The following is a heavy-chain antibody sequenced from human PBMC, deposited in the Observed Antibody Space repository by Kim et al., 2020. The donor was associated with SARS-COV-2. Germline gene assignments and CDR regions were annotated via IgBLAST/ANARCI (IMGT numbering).Heavy chain of an antibody. CDR3: ARDLLGYDYVWGSYRYTGDY. CDR1: GYTFTGYY. V-gene: IGHV1-2*06. CDR2: INPNSGGT. D-gene: IGHD3-16*02. J-gene: IGHJ4*02. Sequence: ASVKVSCKASGYTFTGYYMHWVRQAPGQGLEWMGRINPNSGGTNYAQKFQGRVTMTRDTSISTAYMELSRLRSDDTAVYYCARDLLGYDYVWGSYRYTGDYWGQGTLVTVSS.